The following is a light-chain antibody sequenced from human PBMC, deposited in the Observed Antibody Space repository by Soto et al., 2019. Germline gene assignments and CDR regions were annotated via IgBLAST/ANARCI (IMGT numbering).Light chain of an antibody. CDR1: QSVSSY. CDR3: QQRSNWPPIT. Sequence: EIVLTQSPATLSLSPWERATLSCRASQSVSSYLAWYQQKPGQAPRLLIYDASNRATGIPARFSGSGSGTDFTLTISSLEPEGFAVYYCQQRSNWPPITFGQGTRLEIK. V-gene: IGKV3-11*01. J-gene: IGKJ5*01. CDR2: DAS.